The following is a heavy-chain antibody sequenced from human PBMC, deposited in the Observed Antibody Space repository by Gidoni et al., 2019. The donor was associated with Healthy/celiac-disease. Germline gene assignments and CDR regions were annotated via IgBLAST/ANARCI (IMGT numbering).Heavy chain of an antibody. Sequence: QLQLQESGPGLVKPSETLSLICTVSGGSISSSSYYWGWIRQPPGKGLEWIGSIYYSGSTYYNPSLKSRVTISVDTSKNQFSLKLSSVTAADTAVYYCARNKVLEWLLSGWFDPWGQGTLVTVSS. CDR1: GGSISSSSYY. CDR3: ARNKVLEWLLSGWFDP. V-gene: IGHV4-39*01. D-gene: IGHD3-3*01. J-gene: IGHJ5*02. CDR2: IYYSGST.